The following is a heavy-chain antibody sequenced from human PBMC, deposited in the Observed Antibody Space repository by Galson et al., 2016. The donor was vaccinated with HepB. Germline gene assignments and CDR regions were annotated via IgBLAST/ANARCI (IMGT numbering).Heavy chain of an antibody. J-gene: IGHJ4*02. CDR2: IWFDGTNT. Sequence: SLRLSCAASGFTFSSYHMHWVRQAPGKGLQWVAMIWFDGTNTYYADSVRGRFALSRDNSKNTLNLEMNSLRAEDTALYYCARALGRRASYGYDDFDLWGRGTLVTVSS. D-gene: IGHD3/OR15-3a*01. CDR1: GFTFSSYH. CDR3: ARALGRRASYGYDDFDL. V-gene: IGHV3-33*01.